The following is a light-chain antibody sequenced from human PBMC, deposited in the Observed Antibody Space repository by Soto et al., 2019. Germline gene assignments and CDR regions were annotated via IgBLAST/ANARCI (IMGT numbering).Light chain of an antibody. Sequence: QSLLTQPPSTSGTPGQRVTISCSGSSSNIGSNSVNWYQHLPGTAPTLLIYSNSQRPSGVPDRFSGSKSGTSASLAISGLQSEDETDYYCSSWDDTLNGPVFGGGTQLTVL. CDR3: SSWDDTLNGPV. V-gene: IGLV1-44*01. CDR2: SNS. CDR1: SSNIGSNS. J-gene: IGLJ3*02.